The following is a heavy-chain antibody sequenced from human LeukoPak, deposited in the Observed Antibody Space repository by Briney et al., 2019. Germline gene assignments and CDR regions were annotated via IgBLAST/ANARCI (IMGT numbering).Heavy chain of an antibody. J-gene: IGHJ4*02. CDR3: ARKVTLSALATYPYLDN. CDR1: GASISDNNW. D-gene: IGHD2-21*01. V-gene: IGHV4-4*02. CDR2: IHHSGLT. Sequence: SETLSLTCAVSGASISDNNWWSWVRQSPGQGLEWIGHIHHSGLTNYNPSLRGRVTISVDKSKNQLSLTLTSVSAADTAVYYCARKVTLSALATYPYLDNWGQGTLVTVSS.